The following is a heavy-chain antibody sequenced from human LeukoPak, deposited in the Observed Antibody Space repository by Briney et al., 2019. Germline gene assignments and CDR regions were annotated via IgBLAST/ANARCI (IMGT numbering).Heavy chain of an antibody. V-gene: IGHV3-21*01. D-gene: IGHD6-13*01. CDR2: ISSSSSYI. J-gene: IGHJ5*02. CDR1: GFTFSSYS. CDR3: ASRSINWYRGNNWFDP. Sequence: GGSLRLSCAASGFTFSSYSMNWVRRAPGKGLEWVSSISSSSSYIYYADSVKGRFTISRDNAKNSLYLQMNSLRAEDTAVYYCASRSINWYRGNNWFDPWGQGTLVTVSS.